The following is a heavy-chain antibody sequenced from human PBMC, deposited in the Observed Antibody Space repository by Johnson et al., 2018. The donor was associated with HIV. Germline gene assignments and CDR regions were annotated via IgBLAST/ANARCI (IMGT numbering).Heavy chain of an antibody. J-gene: IGHJ3*02. V-gene: IGHV3-33*06. D-gene: IGHD3-16*01. CDR3: AKCIWGRSLIDAFDI. Sequence: QVQLVESGGGVVQPGRSLRLSCAASGFIFSNYVVHWVRQAPGKGLECVAGMNYDGSQKNYADPVKGRFTISRDNSKNTLHLQMNSLRVEDTAVYYCAKCIWGRSLIDAFDIWGQGTMVTVSS. CDR1: GFIFSNYV. CDR2: MNYDGSQK.